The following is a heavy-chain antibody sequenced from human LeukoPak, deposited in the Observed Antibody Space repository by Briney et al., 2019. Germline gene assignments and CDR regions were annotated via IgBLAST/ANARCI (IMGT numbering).Heavy chain of an antibody. V-gene: IGHV3-7*01. D-gene: IGHD2-21*02. CDR1: GFTFSSYG. CDR2: IKQDGSEK. Sequence: GGSLRLSCAASGFTFSSYGMHWVRQAPGKGLEWVANIKQDGSEKYYVDSVKGRFTISRDNAKNSLYLQMSSLRAEDTAVYYCARDGRGYCGGDCFPSWFDPWGQGTLVTVSS. CDR3: ARDGRGYCGGDCFPSWFDP. J-gene: IGHJ5*02.